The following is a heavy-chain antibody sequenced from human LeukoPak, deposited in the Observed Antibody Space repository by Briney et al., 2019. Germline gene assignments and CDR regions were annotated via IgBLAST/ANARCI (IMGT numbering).Heavy chain of an antibody. V-gene: IGHV3-30*18. Sequence: PGGSLRLSCAASGITFSSYGMSWVRQAPGKGLEWVAVISYDGSNKYYADSVKGRFTISRDNSKNTLYLQMNSLRAEDTAVYYCAKGGITVPHWGQGTLVTVSS. CDR3: AKGGITVPH. J-gene: IGHJ4*02. CDR1: GITFSSYG. D-gene: IGHD3-10*01. CDR2: ISYDGSNK.